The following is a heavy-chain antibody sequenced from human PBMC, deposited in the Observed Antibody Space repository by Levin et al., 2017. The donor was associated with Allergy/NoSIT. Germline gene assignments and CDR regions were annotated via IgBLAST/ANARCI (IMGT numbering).Heavy chain of an antibody. Sequence: GESLKISCKGSGYSFTSYWISWVRQMPGKGLEWMGRIDPSDSYTNYSPSFQGHVTISADKSISTAYLQWSSLKASDTAMYYCARQLGYCSSTSCYAGNYYYYYMDVWGKGTTVTVSS. CDR3: ARQLGYCSSTSCYAGNYYYYYMDV. D-gene: IGHD2-2*01. V-gene: IGHV5-10-1*01. CDR2: IDPSDSYT. J-gene: IGHJ6*03. CDR1: GYSFTSYW.